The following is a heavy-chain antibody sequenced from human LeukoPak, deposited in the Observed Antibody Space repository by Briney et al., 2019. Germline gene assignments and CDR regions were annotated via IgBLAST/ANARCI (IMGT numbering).Heavy chain of an antibody. CDR3: AKEDTAGSTGSADY. CDR2: IDASGGAT. D-gene: IGHD2-2*01. J-gene: IGHJ4*02. Sequence: SGGSLRLSCAASGFTFSNYAMYWVRQPPGKGLEWVSTIDASGGATYYADSVKGRFTISRDNSKNPLYLHMNSLRAEDTAVYFCAKEDTAGSTGSADYWGQGTLVTVSS. V-gene: IGHV3-23*01. CDR1: GFTFSNYA.